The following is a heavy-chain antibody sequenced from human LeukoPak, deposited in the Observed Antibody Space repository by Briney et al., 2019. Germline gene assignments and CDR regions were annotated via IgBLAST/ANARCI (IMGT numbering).Heavy chain of an antibody. CDR1: GFSFSSYS. CDR3: ARVNDATGSMGY. D-gene: IGHD3-9*01. V-gene: IGHV3-48*02. J-gene: IGHJ4*02. CDR2: INSSSSII. Sequence: PGGSLRRSCAASGFSFSSYSMNWVRQAPGKGLEWVSYINSSSSIIYYADSVKGRFTISRDNGKNSLYLQMNSLRDEDTAVYYCARVNDATGSMGYWGQGTLVTVSS.